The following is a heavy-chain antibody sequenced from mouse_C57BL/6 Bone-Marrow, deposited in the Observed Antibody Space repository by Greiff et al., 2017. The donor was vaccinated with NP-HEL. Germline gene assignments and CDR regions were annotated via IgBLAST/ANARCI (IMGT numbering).Heavy chain of an antibody. CDR2: INPYNGDT. Sequence: EVQGVESGPELVKPGDSVKISCKASGYSFTGYFMNWVMQSHGKSLEWIGRINPYNGDTFYNQKFKGKATLTVDKSSSTAHMELRSLTSEDSAVYYCARLIYDYDGGYYAMDYWGQGTSVTVSS. J-gene: IGHJ4*01. D-gene: IGHD2-4*01. CDR3: ARLIYDYDGGYYAMDY. CDR1: GYSFTGYF. V-gene: IGHV1-20*01.